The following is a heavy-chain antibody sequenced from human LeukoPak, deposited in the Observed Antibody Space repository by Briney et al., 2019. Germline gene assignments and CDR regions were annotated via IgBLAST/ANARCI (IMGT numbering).Heavy chain of an antibody. CDR3: AKDIYPGIFDP. Sequence: PGGSLRLSCAASGFTVSSKYMSWVRQAPGKGLEWVSSITSSSTYIYYADSVKGRFTMSRDNAKNSVYLEMNSLRAEDTAVYYCAKDIYPGIFDPWGQGTLVTVSS. CDR2: ITSSSTYI. J-gene: IGHJ5*02. V-gene: IGHV3-21*01. D-gene: IGHD2-2*02. CDR1: GFTVSSKY.